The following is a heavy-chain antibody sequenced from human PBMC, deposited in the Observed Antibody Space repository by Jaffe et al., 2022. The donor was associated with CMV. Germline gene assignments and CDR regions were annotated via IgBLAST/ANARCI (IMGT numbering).Heavy chain of an antibody. CDR3: ARKRLLLSGYYYMDV. D-gene: IGHD2-15*01. V-gene: IGHV2-70*15. CDR2: IDWDDDK. Sequence: QVTLRESGPALVKPTQTLTLTCTFSGFSLSTSGMCVSWIRQPPGKALEWLARIDWDDDKYYSTSLKTRLTISKDTSKNQVVLTMTNMDPVDTATYYCARKRLLLSGYYYMDVWGKGTTVTVSS. CDR1: GFSLSTSGMC. J-gene: IGHJ6*03.